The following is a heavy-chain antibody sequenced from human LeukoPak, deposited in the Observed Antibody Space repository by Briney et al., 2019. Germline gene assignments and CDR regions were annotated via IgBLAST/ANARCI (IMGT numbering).Heavy chain of an antibody. J-gene: IGHJ4*02. V-gene: IGHV3-48*03. CDR2: FGITSTI. CDR3: ARADYYDSSGYLGDY. Sequence: PGGSLRLSCAASGFTLSSYDMHWVRQAPGEGLKWVAYFGITSTIYYAESVKGRFTISRDNAKNSLYLQMNSLRAEDTAVYYCARADYYDSSGYLGDYWGQGTLVTVSS. CDR1: GFTLSSYD. D-gene: IGHD3-22*01.